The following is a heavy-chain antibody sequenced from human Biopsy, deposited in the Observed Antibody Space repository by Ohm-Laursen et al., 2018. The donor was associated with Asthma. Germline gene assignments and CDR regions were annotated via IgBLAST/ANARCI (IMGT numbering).Heavy chain of an antibody. CDR1: GGSISNSNYY. J-gene: IGHJ5*02. CDR3: ARTTYGHDGFDP. CDR2: IYYSGST. V-gene: IGHV4-31*03. Sequence: TLSLTCTVSGGSISNSNYYWSWIRQHPVKGLEWIGHIYYSGSTYYNPSLKSRVSISLDTSKNQFSLSLTSVTAADTAVYYCARTTYGHDGFDPWGQGTLVTASS. D-gene: IGHD4-17*01.